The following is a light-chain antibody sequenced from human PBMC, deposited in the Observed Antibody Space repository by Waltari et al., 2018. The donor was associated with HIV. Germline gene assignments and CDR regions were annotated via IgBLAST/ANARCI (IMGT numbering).Light chain of an antibody. CDR2: DNN. CDR1: NIGNDY. V-gene: IGLV1-51*01. J-gene: IGLJ3*02. Sequence: QSVLTQPPSVSAAPGQKVTIPCSNIGNDYVSWYQHLPGAAPKLLIYDNNKRPSGSPDRFSGSKSGTSATLAITGLLTGDEAVYYCGTWDRSLSGRVFGGGTRLTVL. CDR3: GTWDRSLSGRV.